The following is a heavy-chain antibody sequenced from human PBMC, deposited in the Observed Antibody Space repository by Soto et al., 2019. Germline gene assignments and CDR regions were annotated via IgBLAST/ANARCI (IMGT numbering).Heavy chain of an antibody. V-gene: IGHV1-8*01. CDR2: MNPNSGNR. D-gene: IGHD2-2*01. Sequence: QVQLVQSGAEVKKPGASVKVSCKASGYTFTSYDINWVRQAPGQGLEWMGWMNPNSGNRGDARKFLARSTMTRDTSTGTAYMELRSLRSDDTAVYYCARGMKPAAIFSNFDSWGQGTLVTISS. CDR1: GYTFTSYD. CDR3: ARGMKPAAIFSNFDS. J-gene: IGHJ4*02.